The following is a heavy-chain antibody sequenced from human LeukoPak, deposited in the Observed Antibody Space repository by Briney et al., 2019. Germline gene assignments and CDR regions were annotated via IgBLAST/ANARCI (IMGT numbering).Heavy chain of an antibody. CDR1: GGTFTSYG. V-gene: IGHV1-18*01. D-gene: IGHD3-3*01. CDR3: ARDLGWEKLGTQDAFDI. Sequence: ASVKVSCKASGGTFTSYGISWVRQAPGQGLEWMGWISAYNGDTNYAQKLQGRVTMTTDTSTSTAYMELRSLRSDDTAVYYCARDLGWEKLGTQDAFDIWGQGTMITVSS. J-gene: IGHJ3*02. CDR2: ISAYNGDT.